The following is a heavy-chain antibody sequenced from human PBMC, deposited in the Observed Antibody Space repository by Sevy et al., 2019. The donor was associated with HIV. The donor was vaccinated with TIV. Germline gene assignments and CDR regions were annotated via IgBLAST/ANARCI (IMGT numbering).Heavy chain of an antibody. V-gene: IGHV3-21*01. D-gene: IGHD3-16*01. Sequence: GGSLRLSCAASGFTFSSYSVNWVRQAPGKGLEWVSSISSSSGYIHYADSVKGRFTISRDNAKNSLYLQMNSLRAEDTAVYYCARDEGGNYYFDYWGQGTLVTVSS. CDR1: GFTFSSYS. J-gene: IGHJ4*02. CDR2: ISSSSGYI. CDR3: ARDEGGNYYFDY.